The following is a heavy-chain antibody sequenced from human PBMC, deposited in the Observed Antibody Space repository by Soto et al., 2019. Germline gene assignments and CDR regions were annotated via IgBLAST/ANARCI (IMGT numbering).Heavy chain of an antibody. V-gene: IGHV4-59*01. CDR1: GGSISSYY. Sequence: QVQLQESGPGLVKPSETLSLTCTVSGGSISSYYWSWIRQPPGKGLEWIGYIYYSGSTNYNPSLKSPVPISVDTSKNQFSLKLSSVTAADTAVYYCARPHGGSSGWDNWFDPWGQGTLVTVSS. CDR3: ARPHGGSSGWDNWFDP. J-gene: IGHJ5*02. D-gene: IGHD6-25*01. CDR2: IYYSGST.